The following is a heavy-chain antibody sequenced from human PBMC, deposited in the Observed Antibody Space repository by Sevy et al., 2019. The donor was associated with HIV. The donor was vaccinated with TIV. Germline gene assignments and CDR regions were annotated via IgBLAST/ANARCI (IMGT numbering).Heavy chain of an antibody. CDR3: ASRNSSGWRNWFDP. CDR2: INHSGST. Sequence: SETLSLTCAVYGGSFSGYYWSWIRQPPGKGLEWIGEINHSGSTNYNPSLKSRVTISVDTSKNQFSLKLSSVTAADTAVYYCASRNSSGWRNWFDPWGQGTLVTVSS. D-gene: IGHD6-19*01. J-gene: IGHJ5*02. CDR1: GGSFSGYY. V-gene: IGHV4-34*01.